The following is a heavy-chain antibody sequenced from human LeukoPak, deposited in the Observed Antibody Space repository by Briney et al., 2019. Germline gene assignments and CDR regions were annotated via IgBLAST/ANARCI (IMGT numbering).Heavy chain of an antibody. CDR3: ANMGVAATSIDY. CDR1: GFTFSSYG. V-gene: IGHV3-23*01. CDR2: ISGSGGST. D-gene: IGHD2-15*01. Sequence: GGSLRLSCAASGFTFSSYGMSWVRQAPGKGLEWVSAISGSGGSTYYADSVKGRFTISRDNSKNTLYLQMNSLRAGDTAVYYCANMGVAATSIDYWGQGTLVTVSS. J-gene: IGHJ4*02.